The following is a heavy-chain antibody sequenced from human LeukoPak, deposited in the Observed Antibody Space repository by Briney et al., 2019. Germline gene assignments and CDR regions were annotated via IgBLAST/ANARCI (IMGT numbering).Heavy chain of an antibody. D-gene: IGHD3-10*01. CDR1: GGSIPNYY. J-gene: IGHJ4*02. V-gene: IGHV4-4*07. Sequence: SETLSLTCAVSGGSIPNYYWSWIRQPAGKGLEWIGRTSASGSTNYNPSLKSRVTMPADTSKNQFSLKLTSVTAADTAVYYCAREATMAVWGQGTLVTVSS. CDR3: AREATMAV. CDR2: TSASGST.